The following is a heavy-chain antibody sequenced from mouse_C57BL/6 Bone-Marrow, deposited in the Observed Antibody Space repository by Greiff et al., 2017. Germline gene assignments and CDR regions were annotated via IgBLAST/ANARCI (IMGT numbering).Heavy chain of an antibody. D-gene: IGHD1-1*01. CDR3: ARFGITTVVALHYYAMDY. CDR1: GYTFTDYN. CDR2: INPNNGGT. V-gene: IGHV1-22*01. J-gene: IGHJ4*01. Sequence: EVQLQQSGPELVKPGASVKMSCKASGYTFTDYNMHWVKQSHGKSLEWIGYINPNNGGTSYNQKFKGKATLTVNKSSSTAYMEHRSLTSEDSAVDYCARFGITTVVALHYYAMDYWGQGTSVTVSS.